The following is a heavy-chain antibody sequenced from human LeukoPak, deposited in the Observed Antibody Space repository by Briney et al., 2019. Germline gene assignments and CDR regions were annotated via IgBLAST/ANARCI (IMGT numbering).Heavy chain of an antibody. Sequence: PGGCLRLSCAASGFTFSSYWMSWVRQAPGKGLEWVSGISWNSENIGYAASVKGRFTISRDNAENSLYLQMNSLRGEDTAFYYCARGNRDSSGFYYYYGMDVWGQGTTVTVSS. CDR1: GFTFSSYW. CDR3: ARGNRDSSGFYYYYGMDV. D-gene: IGHD3-22*01. J-gene: IGHJ6*02. CDR2: ISWNSENI. V-gene: IGHV3-9*01.